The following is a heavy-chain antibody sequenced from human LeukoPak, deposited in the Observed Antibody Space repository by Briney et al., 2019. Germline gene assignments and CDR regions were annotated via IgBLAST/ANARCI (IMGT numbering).Heavy chain of an antibody. CDR3: AREGIWSFDY. CDR2: ISSSSSTI. Sequence: GGSLRLSCAASGFTISGYSMNWVRQAPGKGLEWVSYISSSSSTIYYADSVKGRFTISRDNAKNSLYLQMNSLRAEDTAVYYCAREGIWSFDYWGQGTLVTVSS. CDR1: GFTISGYS. V-gene: IGHV3-48*01. J-gene: IGHJ4*02. D-gene: IGHD3-3*01.